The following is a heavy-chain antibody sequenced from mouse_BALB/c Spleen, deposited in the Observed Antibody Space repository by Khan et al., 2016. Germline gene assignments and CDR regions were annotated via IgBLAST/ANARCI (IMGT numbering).Heavy chain of an antibody. CDR1: GYTFTSYW. CDR2: INPSTGYT. Sequence: VQLQESGAELAKPGASVKMSCKASGYTFTSYWMHWVKQRPGQGLEWIGYINPSTGYTEYNQKFKDKATLTADKSSSTAYMQLSSLTSEDSAVYYCARLYGYDVYFDYWGQGTTLTVSS. D-gene: IGHD2-2*01. CDR3: ARLYGYDVYFDY. J-gene: IGHJ2*01. V-gene: IGHV1-7*01.